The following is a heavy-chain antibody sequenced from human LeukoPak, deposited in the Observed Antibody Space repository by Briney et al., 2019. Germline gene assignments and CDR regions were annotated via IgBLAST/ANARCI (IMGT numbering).Heavy chain of an antibody. Sequence: GGSLRLSCAASGFTFSDYSMNWVRQAPGKGLEWVSSTSSSGSFIYYADSLRGRFTISRDNAKNSLYLQMNSLRAEDTAVYYCAREGLCSGGSCPLDYWGRGTLVTVSS. CDR1: GFTFSDYS. J-gene: IGHJ4*02. D-gene: IGHD2-15*01. V-gene: IGHV3-21*01. CDR3: AREGLCSGGSCPLDY. CDR2: TSSSGSFI.